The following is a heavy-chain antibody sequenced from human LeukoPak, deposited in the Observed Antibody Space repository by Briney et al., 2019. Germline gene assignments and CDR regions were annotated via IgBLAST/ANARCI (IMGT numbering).Heavy chain of an antibody. V-gene: IGHV3-43*02. CDR2: IHADGGRT. CDR1: GFSFADYA. J-gene: IGHJ6*02. Sequence: GGSLRLSCAASGFSFADYAMHWVRHIPGKGLECVAHIHADGGRTFYADSVKGRFTLSRDNGKNSLFLQMDSLTSDDTALYYCSTWAFYHGLDVWGQGATVIVSS. D-gene: IGHD2/OR15-2a*01. CDR3: STWAFYHGLDV.